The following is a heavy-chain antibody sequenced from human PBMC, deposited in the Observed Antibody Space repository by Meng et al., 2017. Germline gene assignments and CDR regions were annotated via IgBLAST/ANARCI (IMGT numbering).Heavy chain of an antibody. D-gene: IGHD3-10*01. CDR3: AREGSTVGRGYYYYYYGMDV. CDR2: IWYDGSNK. CDR1: GFTVSSNY. J-gene: IGHJ6*02. V-gene: IGHV3-33*08. Sequence: GESLKISCAASGFTVSSNYMSWVRQAPGKGLEWVAVIWYDGSNKYYADSVKGRFTISRDNSKNTLYLQMNSLRAEDTAVYYCAREGSTVGRGYYYYYYGMDVWGQGTTVTVSS.